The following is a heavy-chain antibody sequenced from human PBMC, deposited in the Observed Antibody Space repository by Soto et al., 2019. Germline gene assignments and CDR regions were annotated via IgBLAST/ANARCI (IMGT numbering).Heavy chain of an antibody. V-gene: IGHV3-7*01. Sequence: GGSLRLSCAASGFTFSSYWMSWVRQAPGKGLEWVANIKQDGSDKYYVDSVKGRFTISRDNAKNSLYLQMNSLRAEDATVYYCARMGVHAFDIWGQGTMVTVSS. CDR3: ARMGVHAFDI. D-gene: IGHD3-16*01. CDR1: GFTFSSYW. CDR2: IKQDGSDK. J-gene: IGHJ3*02.